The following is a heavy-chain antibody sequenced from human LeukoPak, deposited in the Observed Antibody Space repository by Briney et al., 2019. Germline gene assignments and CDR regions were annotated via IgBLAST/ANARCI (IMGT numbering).Heavy chain of an antibody. Sequence: GGSLRLSCAASGFTFSSYGMSWVRQAPGKGLEWVSSITTTTSYIYYADSVKGRFTISRDDAENSLYLQMNSLRAEDTAVYYCARDLFDYMDVWGKGTTVTVSS. V-gene: IGHV3-21*01. D-gene: IGHD2-21*01. CDR1: GFTFSSYG. J-gene: IGHJ6*03. CDR3: ARDLFDYMDV. CDR2: ITTTTSYI.